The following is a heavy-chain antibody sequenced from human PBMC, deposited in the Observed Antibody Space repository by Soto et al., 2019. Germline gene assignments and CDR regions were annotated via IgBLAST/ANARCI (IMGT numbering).Heavy chain of an antibody. CDR3: ARVGGINWFDP. D-gene: IGHD3-16*01. V-gene: IGHV4-31*03. Sequence: SETLSLTCTVSGGSISSGGYYWSWHRQHPVKGLEWIGYIYYSGSTYYNPSLKSRVTISVDTSKNQFSLKLSSVTAADTAVYYCARVGGINWFDPWGQGTLVTVSS. J-gene: IGHJ5*02. CDR2: IYYSGST. CDR1: GGSISSGGYY.